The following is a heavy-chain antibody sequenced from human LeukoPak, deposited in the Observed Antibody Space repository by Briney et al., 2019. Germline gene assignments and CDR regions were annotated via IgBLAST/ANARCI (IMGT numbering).Heavy chain of an antibody. CDR3: AKTFFGFSYGKIDY. J-gene: IGHJ4*02. V-gene: IGHV3-23*01. Sequence: GGSQRLSCATSEFTLSSYAMNWVRQAPGKGLQWVSSITGSGGSTYYADSVKGRFTISRDNFKNTLYLQMKRLRAEDTAVYYCAKTFFGFSYGKIDYWGQGALVTVSS. CDR2: ITGSGGST. CDR1: EFTLSSYA. D-gene: IGHD5-18*01.